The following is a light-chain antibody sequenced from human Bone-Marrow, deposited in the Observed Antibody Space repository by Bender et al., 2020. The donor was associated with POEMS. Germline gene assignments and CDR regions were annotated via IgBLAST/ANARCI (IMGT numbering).Light chain of an antibody. V-gene: IGLV2-23*02. J-gene: IGLJ1*01. Sequence: QSALTQPASVSGSPGQSITISCSGTSSDVGHYNLVSWYQQHPGKAPTLMIYDVSNRPSGVSDRFSGSKSDNTASLTISGLQAEDEADYYCCSYAGSYTYVFGTGTKVTVL. CDR1: SSDVGHYNL. CDR3: CSYAGSYTYV. CDR2: DVS.